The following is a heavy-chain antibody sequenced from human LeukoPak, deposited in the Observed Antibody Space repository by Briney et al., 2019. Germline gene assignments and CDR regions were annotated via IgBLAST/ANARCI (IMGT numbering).Heavy chain of an antibody. D-gene: IGHD6-6*01. Sequence: ASVKVSCKASGYTFTGYSMHWVRQAPGQGLEWMGWINPNSGGTNYAQKFQGRVTMTRDTSISTAYMELSRLRSDDTAVYYCARERDSSSNDAFDIWGQGTMVTVSS. V-gene: IGHV1-2*02. CDR3: ARERDSSSNDAFDI. J-gene: IGHJ3*02. CDR1: GYTFTGYS. CDR2: INPNSGGT.